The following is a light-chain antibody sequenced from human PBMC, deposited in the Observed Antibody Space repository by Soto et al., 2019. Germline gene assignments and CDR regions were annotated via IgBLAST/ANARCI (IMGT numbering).Light chain of an antibody. CDR1: SSDVGAYNY. V-gene: IGLV2-14*01. CDR2: EVS. Sequence: QSVLTQPASVSGSPGQSITISCTGTSSDVGAYNYVSWYQQHPGKAPKLMIYEVSNRPSGVSNRFSGSKSGNTASLTISGLQAEDEADYYCSSYTTYSTLDVFGTGTKLTVL. J-gene: IGLJ1*01. CDR3: SSYTTYSTLDV.